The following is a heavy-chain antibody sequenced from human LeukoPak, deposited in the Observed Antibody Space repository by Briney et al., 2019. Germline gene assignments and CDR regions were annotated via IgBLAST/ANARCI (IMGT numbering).Heavy chain of an antibody. Sequence: ASVKVPCKASAYTFTSYYMYWVRQAPGQGLEWMGTINPSGGGTTYAQKFQGRVTMTRDTSTSTVYMELSSLRSEDTAVYYCAREIVVAGTAGPNHGMGVWGQGTTVTVSS. V-gene: IGHV1-46*01. CDR3: AREIVVAGTAGPNHGMGV. D-gene: IGHD6-19*01. CDR1: AYTFTSYY. CDR2: INPSGGGT. J-gene: IGHJ6*02.